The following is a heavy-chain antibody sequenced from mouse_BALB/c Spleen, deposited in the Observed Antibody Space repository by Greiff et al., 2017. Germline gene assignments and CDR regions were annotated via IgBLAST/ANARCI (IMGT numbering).Heavy chain of an antibody. Sequence: EVQLVESGGGLVKPGGSLKLSCAASGFTFSSYAMSWVRQSPEKRLEWVAEISSGGSYTYYPDTVTGRFTISRDNAKNTLYLEMSSLRSEDTAMYYCARNYPRYFDVGGAGTTVTVSS. CDR2: ISSGGSYT. CDR3: ARNYPRYFDV. CDR1: GFTFSSYA. J-gene: IGHJ1*01. V-gene: IGHV5-9-4*01. D-gene: IGHD2-1*01.